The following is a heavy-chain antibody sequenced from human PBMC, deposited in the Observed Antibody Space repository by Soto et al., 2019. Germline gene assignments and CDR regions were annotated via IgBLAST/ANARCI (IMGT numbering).Heavy chain of an antibody. CDR2: INRDGSKK. J-gene: IGHJ3*02. CDR3: ARDVSPGSSIFYLDDIDI. CDR1: GFTLSAYW. D-gene: IGHD3-3*02. V-gene: IGHV3-7*05. Sequence: VQLEESGGDLVQPGGSLRLSCAASGFTLSAYWMTWVRQAPGKGLEWVANINRDGSKKSYLDPVRGRFTNSRDNVGNPQYHQMDSLRSDDTAVYYCARDVSPGSSIFYLDDIDIGGQGTKVTVSS.